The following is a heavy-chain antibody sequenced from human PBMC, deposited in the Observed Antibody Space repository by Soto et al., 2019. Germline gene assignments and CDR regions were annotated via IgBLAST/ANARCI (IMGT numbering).Heavy chain of an antibody. CDR3: ASAEMATMYAFDI. CDR2: IYTSVST. V-gene: IGHV4-4*07. D-gene: IGHD5-12*01. CDR1: GRAIRTYY. Sequence: AALSPIWIIPGRAIRTYYLSWIRQPAGKGLSWIGRIYTSVSTNYNPSLKSRVTMSVDTSKNQFSLKLSSVTAADTAVYYCASAEMATMYAFDIWGQGTMVT. J-gene: IGHJ3*02.